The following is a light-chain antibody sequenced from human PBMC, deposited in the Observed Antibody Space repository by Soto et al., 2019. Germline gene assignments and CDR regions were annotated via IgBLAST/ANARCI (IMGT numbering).Light chain of an antibody. CDR3: SAWADSLNGVV. CDR1: SSNIGSNT. V-gene: IGLV1-44*01. J-gene: IGLJ2*01. CDR2: SNN. Sequence: QSVLTQPPSASGTPGQRVTISCSGSSSNIGSNTVTWYQQLPGTAPKLLIYSNNQRPSGVPDRFSGSKSGTSASLAISGLQSEDEADYYCSAWADSLNGVVFGGGPKLTVL.